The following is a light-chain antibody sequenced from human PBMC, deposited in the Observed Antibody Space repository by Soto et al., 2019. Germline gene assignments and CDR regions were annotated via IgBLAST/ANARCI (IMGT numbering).Light chain of an antibody. CDR1: QGISSY. CDR3: QQYYSYPYT. J-gene: IGKJ2*01. Sequence: AIRMTQSPSSFSASTGDRVTITCRASQGISSYLAWYQQKPGKAPKLLIYAASTLQSGVPSRFSGSGSGTDFTLTISCLQSEYFATYYCQQYYSYPYTFGQGTKLEIK. CDR2: AAS. V-gene: IGKV1-8*01.